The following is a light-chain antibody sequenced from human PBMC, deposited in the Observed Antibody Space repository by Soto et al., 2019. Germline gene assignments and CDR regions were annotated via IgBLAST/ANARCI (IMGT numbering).Light chain of an antibody. J-gene: IGLJ3*02. V-gene: IGLV2-14*01. Sequence: QSVLTQPASVSGSPGQSITISCTGTSSDVGGYKFVSWYQQHPGKAPKLMIYEVSNRPSGVSNRFSGSKSGNTASPTISGLQAEDEADYYCSSYTTSSTRVFGGGTKLTVL. CDR2: EVS. CDR1: SSDVGGYKF. CDR3: SSYTTSSTRV.